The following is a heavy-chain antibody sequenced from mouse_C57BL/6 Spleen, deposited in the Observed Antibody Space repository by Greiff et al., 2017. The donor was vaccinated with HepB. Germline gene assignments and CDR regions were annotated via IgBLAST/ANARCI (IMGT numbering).Heavy chain of an antibody. V-gene: IGHV3-6*01. D-gene: IGHD1-1*01. J-gene: IGHJ1*03. CDR2: ISYDGSN. CDR1: GYSITSGYY. CDR3: ARDDGSSYDWYFDV. Sequence: EVKLQESGPGLVKPSQSLSLTCSVTGYSITSGYYWNWIRQFPGNKLEWMGYISYDGSNNYNPSLKNRISITRDTSKNQFFLKLNSVTTEDTATYYCARDDGSSYDWYFDVWGTGTTVTVSS.